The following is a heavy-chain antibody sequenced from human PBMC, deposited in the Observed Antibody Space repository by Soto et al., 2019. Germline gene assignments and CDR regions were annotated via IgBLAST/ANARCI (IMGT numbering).Heavy chain of an antibody. CDR3: VRFARTLGWYFDL. D-gene: IGHD3-3*01. CDR1: GFTFTSSA. CDR2: IVVGSGNT. Sequence: ASVKVSCTASGFTFTSSAMQWVRQARGQRLEWIGWIVVGSGNTNYAQKFQERVTITRDMSTSTAYMELSSLRSEDTAVYYCVRFARTLGWYFDLWGRGTLVTVSS. J-gene: IGHJ2*01. V-gene: IGHV1-58*02.